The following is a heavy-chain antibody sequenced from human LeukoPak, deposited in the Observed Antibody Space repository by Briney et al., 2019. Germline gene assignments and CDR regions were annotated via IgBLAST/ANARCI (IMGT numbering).Heavy chain of an antibody. CDR1: GFTFSSYW. Sequence: PGGSLRLSCAASGFTFSSYWMSWVRQAPGKGLEWVANIKQDGSEKYYVDSVKGRFTISRDNAKNSLYLQMNSLRAEDTAVCYCARVSIAAAGTFCYFDYWGQGTLVTASS. CDR3: ARVSIAAAGTFCYFDY. D-gene: IGHD6-13*01. CDR2: IKQDGSEK. V-gene: IGHV3-7*04. J-gene: IGHJ4*02.